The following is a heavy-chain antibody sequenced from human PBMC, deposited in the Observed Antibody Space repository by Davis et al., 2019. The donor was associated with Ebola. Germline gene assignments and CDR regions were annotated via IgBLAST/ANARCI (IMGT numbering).Heavy chain of an antibody. CDR2: INSDGSST. CDR1: GFTSSTYW. J-gene: IGHJ3*02. V-gene: IGHV3-74*01. CDR3: AREMATTNDAFDI. Sequence: HTGGSLRLSCAASGFTSSTYWMHWVRQAPGKGLVWVSRINSDGSSTSYADSVKGRFTISRDNAKNTLYLQKNSLRVEDTAVYYCAREMATTNDAFDIWGQGTMVSVSS. D-gene: IGHD5-24*01.